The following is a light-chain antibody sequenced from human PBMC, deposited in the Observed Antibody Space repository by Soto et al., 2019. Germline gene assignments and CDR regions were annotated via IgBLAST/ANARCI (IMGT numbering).Light chain of an antibody. Sequence: EILLTQSPATLSLSPGERATLYCGASQSVSSSYLAWYQQKPGLAPRLLIYDASSRDTGIPDRFSGSGSGTDFTLTISRLEPEDFSVYYCQQYGSSPLTFGGGTKVDIK. J-gene: IGKJ4*01. CDR2: DAS. CDR1: QSVSSSY. V-gene: IGKV3D-20*01. CDR3: QQYGSSPLT.